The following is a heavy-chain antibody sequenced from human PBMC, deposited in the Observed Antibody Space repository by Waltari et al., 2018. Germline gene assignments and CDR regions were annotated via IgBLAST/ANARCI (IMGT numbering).Heavy chain of an antibody. J-gene: IGHJ4*02. D-gene: IGHD3-10*01. CDR1: GFTFSSYG. CDR3: AKAEYYYGSGSYPHY. CDR2: IRYDGSNK. Sequence: QVQLVESGGGVVQPGGSLRLSCAASGFTFSSYGMHWVRQAPGKGLEWVAVIRYDGSNKYYADSVKGRFTISRDNPKNTLYLQMNSLRAEDTAVYYCAKAEYYYGSGSYPHYWGQGTLVTVSS. V-gene: IGHV3-30*02.